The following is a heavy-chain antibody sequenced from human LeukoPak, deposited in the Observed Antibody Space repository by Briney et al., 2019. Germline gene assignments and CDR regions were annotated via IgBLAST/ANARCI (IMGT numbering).Heavy chain of an antibody. CDR2: IYQSGNT. J-gene: IGHJ2*01. Sequence: PSETLSLTCTVSGGSISSGGYYWSWIRQPPGKGLEWIGYIYQSGNTYYNPSLESRVTISLDRSKNQFSLKLSSVTAADTAVYYCARECIDPRANFDLWGRGTLVTVSS. V-gene: IGHV4-30-2*01. CDR1: GGSISSGGYY. CDR3: ARECIDPRANFDL.